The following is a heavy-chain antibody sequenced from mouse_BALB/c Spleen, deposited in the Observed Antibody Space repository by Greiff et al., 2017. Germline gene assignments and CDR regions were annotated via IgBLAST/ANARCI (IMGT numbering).Heavy chain of an antibody. CDR1: GFTIKDYY. V-gene: IGHV14-4*02. Sequence: EVQLQESGAELVRSGASVKLSCTASGFTIKDYYMHWVKQRPEQGLEWIGCIDPENGDTEYAPKFQGKATMTADTSSNTAYLQLSSLTSEDTAVYYCGIYGYRYWGQGTTLTVSS. J-gene: IGHJ2*01. CDR2: IDPENGDT. D-gene: IGHD1-2*01. CDR3: GIYGYRY.